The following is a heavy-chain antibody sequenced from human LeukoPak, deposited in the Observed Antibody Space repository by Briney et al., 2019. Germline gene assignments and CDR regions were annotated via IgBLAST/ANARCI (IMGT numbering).Heavy chain of an antibody. CDR1: GFTFSSFW. J-gene: IGHJ4*02. D-gene: IGHD3-16*01. CDR3: TRGGGYFDY. Sequence: GGSLRLSCAASGFTFSSFWMHWVRQAPGKGLVWVSRINSDGSSTTYADSVKGRFTISRDNAKNTLYLQINSLRGEDTAVYYCTRGGGYFDYWGQGTLVTVPS. CDR2: INSDGSST. V-gene: IGHV3-74*01.